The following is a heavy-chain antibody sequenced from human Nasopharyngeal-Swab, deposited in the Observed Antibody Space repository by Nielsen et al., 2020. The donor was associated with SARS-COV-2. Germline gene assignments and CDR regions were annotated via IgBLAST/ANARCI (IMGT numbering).Heavy chain of an antibody. CDR3: ARGLSGIVPAPILGLGPYYSYYYMDV. CDR1: GGSFTSYY. V-gene: IGHV4-34*01. Sequence: SETLSLTCVVSGGSFTSYYWGWIRQPPGKGLEWIAEINHSGSTNYNPSLKSRVTISVDTSKNQFSLKLSSVTAADTAVYYCARGLSGIVPAPILGLGPYYSYYYMDVWGKGATVTVSS. J-gene: IGHJ6*03. D-gene: IGHD2-2*01. CDR2: INHSGST.